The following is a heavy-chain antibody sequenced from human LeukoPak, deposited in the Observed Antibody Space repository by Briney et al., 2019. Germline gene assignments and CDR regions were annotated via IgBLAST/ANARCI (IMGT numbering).Heavy chain of an antibody. J-gene: IGHJ4*02. V-gene: IGHV1-69*04. D-gene: IGHD6-19*01. CDR2: IIPILGIA. CDR1: GGTFSSYA. Sequence: ASVKVSCKASGGTFSSYAISWVRQAPGQGLEWMGRIIPILGIANYAQKFQGRVTITADKSTSTAYMELSSLRSEDTAVYCCARDHSSGCTGDYWGEGTLVTVSS. CDR3: ARDHSSGCTGDY.